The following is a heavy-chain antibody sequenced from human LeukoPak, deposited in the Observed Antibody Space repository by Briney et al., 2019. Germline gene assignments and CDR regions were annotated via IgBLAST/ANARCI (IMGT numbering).Heavy chain of an antibody. V-gene: IGHV3-66*01. Sequence: GGSLRLSCAASGLTVNINYMSWVRQAPGKGLEWVSVLYSGGGTFYTDSVKDRFTISRDNFKNTLYLQMNSLRAEDTAVYYCARGVTSYYKDPFGDWGQGTLVIVSS. CDR3: ARGVTSYYKDPFGD. J-gene: IGHJ4*02. CDR2: LYSGGGT. D-gene: IGHD1-26*01. CDR1: GLTVNINY.